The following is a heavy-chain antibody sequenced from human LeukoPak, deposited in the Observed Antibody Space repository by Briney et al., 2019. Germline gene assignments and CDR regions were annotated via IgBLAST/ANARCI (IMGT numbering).Heavy chain of an antibody. CDR3: ARAVRDGTEHAFDI. V-gene: IGHV4-59*12. J-gene: IGHJ3*02. Sequence: SETLSLTCTVSGGSISSYYWSWIRQPPGKGLEWIGYIYYSGSTNYNPSLKSRVTMSVDTSKNQFSLKLSSVTAADTAVYYCARAVRDGTEHAFDIWGQGTMVTVSS. CDR1: GGSISSYY. D-gene: IGHD6-13*01. CDR2: IYYSGST.